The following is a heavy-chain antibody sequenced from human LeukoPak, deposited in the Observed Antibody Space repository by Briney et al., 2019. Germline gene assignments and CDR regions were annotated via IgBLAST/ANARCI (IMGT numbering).Heavy chain of an antibody. CDR3: ARVKGFVGWFDP. Sequence: PGGSLRLSCAASGFTFSSYDMSWVRQAPGKGLEWVSLISGSGYNTYCADSVKGRFTIARNNAKNTLHLQMNSRRVEDTAVYHCARVKGFVGWFDPWGQGTLVTVSS. CDR1: GFTFSSYD. V-gene: IGHV3-23*01. D-gene: IGHD3-10*01. J-gene: IGHJ5*02. CDR2: ISGSGYNT.